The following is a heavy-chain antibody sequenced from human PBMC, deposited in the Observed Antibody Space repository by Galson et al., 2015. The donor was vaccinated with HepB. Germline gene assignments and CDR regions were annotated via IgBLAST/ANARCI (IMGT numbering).Heavy chain of an antibody. J-gene: IGHJ4*02. CDR1: GFTFSSYA. CDR3: AKGPSGGIAVATYFDY. D-gene: IGHD6-19*01. V-gene: IGHV3-23*01. CDR2: ISGSGGST. Sequence: SLRLSCAASGFTFSSYAMSWVRQAPGKGLEWVSAISGSGGSTYYADSVKGRFTISRDNSKNTLYLQMNSLRAEDTAVYYCAKGPSGGIAVATYFDYWGQGTLVTVSS.